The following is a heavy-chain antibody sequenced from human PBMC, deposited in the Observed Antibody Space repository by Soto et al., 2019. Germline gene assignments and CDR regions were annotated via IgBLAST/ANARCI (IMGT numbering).Heavy chain of an antibody. V-gene: IGHV3-23*01. J-gene: IGHJ4*02. CDR3: ANVAVAAPRYDS. Sequence: PGGSLRLSCAASGFTFSGYAMSWVRQAPGKGLEWVSAISGSGGSTYYADSVKGRFTISRDNSKNTLYLQMNSLRAEDTAVYYCANVAVAAPRYDSWGQGTLVTVSS. CDR1: GFTFSGYA. CDR2: ISGSGGST. D-gene: IGHD6-19*01.